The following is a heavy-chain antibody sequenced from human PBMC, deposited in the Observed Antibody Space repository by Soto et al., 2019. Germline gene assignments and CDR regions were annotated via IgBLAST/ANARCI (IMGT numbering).Heavy chain of an antibody. J-gene: IGHJ6*02. V-gene: IGHV5-51*01. CDR3: ARVPSVVTPGNDYFGVDV. CDR1: GYSFTYYG. D-gene: IGHD2-2*01. Sequence: EVRLAQSGGEVKKPGESLKISCKGSGYSFTYYGIAWVRQRPGKDLEWMGIIYPNDADTRYNPSFQGQVTISADKSISTAYLQWTSLKTSDTAMYYCARVPSVVTPGNDYFGVDVWGQGTTVIVSS. CDR2: IYPNDADT.